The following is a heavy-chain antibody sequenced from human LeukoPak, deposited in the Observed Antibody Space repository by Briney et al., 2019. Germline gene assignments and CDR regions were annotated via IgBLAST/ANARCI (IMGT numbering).Heavy chain of an antibody. J-gene: IGHJ4*02. CDR2: MNPNGGNT. D-gene: IGHD1-26*01. Sequence: ASVKVSCKASGYTFTSYDINWVRQATGQGLEWMGWMNPNGGNTGYAQKFQGRVTMTRNTSISTAYMELSSLRSEDTAVYYCARAVVGATTVFDYWGQGTLVTVSS. CDR3: ARAVVGATTVFDY. CDR1: GYTFTSYD. V-gene: IGHV1-8*01.